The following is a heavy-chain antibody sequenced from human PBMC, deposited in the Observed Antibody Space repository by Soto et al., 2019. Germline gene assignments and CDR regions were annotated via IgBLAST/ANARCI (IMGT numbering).Heavy chain of an antibody. D-gene: IGHD3-10*01. CDR3: ARDNVLLFDY. CDR1: GDSISSSNW. V-gene: IGHV4-4*02. Sequence: SETLSLTCAVSGDSISSSNWWSWVRQPPGKGLEWIGEIYHSGTTHYNPSLKSRVTMSLDKSRNQFSLKLSSVTAADTAMYYCARDNVLLFDYWGQGTLVTVSS. CDR2: IYHSGTT. J-gene: IGHJ4*02.